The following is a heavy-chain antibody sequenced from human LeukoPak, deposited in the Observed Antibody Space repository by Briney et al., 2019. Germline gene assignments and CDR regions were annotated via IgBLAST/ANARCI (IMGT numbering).Heavy chain of an antibody. CDR3: AKDQQLLGDYYYYYMDV. CDR1: GGTFRSYA. CDR2: IIPIFGTA. Sequence: ASVKVSYKASGGTFRSYAISWVRQAPGQGLEWMGRIIPIFGTANYAQKFQGRVTITADKSTSTAYMELSSLRSEDTAVYYCAKDQQLLGDYYYYYMDVWGKGTTVTVSS. J-gene: IGHJ6*03. V-gene: IGHV1-69*06. D-gene: IGHD6-13*01.